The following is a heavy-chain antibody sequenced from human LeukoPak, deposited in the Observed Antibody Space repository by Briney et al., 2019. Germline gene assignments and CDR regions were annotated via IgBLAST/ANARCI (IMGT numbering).Heavy chain of an antibody. J-gene: IGHJ4*02. D-gene: IGHD6-19*01. V-gene: IGHV3-20*04. CDR1: GFTFSSSW. CDR2: ITWNGGIT. Sequence: PGGSLRLSCAASGFTFSSSWMHWVRQAPGKGLEWVSGITWNGGITAYADSVKGRFTISRDNAKNSLYLQMNSLRAEDTALYYCARDGPVAGVELDQWGQGTLVTVSS. CDR3: ARDGPVAGVELDQ.